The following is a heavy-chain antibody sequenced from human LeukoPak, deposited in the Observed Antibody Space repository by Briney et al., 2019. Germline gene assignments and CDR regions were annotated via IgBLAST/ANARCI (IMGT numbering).Heavy chain of an antibody. V-gene: IGHV3-74*01. D-gene: IGHD5-24*01. J-gene: IGHJ3*02. Sequence: PGGSLRLSCVASGFTFSSYWMHWVRQAPGKGLVWVSHINSEGSDTIYADSVKGRFTISRDNAKNTLYLQMNSLRADDTAVYYCARGLPTNAFDIWGQGRMVTVSS. CDR3: ARGLPTNAFDI. CDR2: INSEGSDT. CDR1: GFTFSSYW.